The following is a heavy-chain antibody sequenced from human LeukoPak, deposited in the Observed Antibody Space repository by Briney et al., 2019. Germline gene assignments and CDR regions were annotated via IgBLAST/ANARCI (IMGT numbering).Heavy chain of an antibody. CDR3: ARWPEGATPKFHY. V-gene: IGHV3-23*01. D-gene: IGHD1-26*01. CDR1: GFTFSTYA. CDR2: ISGSGGVT. Sequence: GGSLRLSCAASGFTFSTYAMRWVRQAPGKGLEWVSTISGSGGVTYYPDSVRGRFTISRDNSKNTLHLQMDSLRVEDTAVYYCARWPEGATPKFHYWGQGTLVTVSS. J-gene: IGHJ4*02.